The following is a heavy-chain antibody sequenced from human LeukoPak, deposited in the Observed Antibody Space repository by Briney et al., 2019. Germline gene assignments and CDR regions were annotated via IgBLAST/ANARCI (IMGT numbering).Heavy chain of an antibody. V-gene: IGHV3-74*01. Sequence: GGSLRLSRAASGFTFSSYWMHWVRQAPGKGLVWVSRINTDGSSTSYADSVKGRFTISRDNAKNTLYLQMNSLRAEDTAVYYCARIARVSPRKAQTDCSFDYWGQGTLATVTS. CDR1: GFTFSSYW. J-gene: IGHJ4*02. D-gene: IGHD2-21*01. CDR3: ARIARVSPRKAQTDCSFDY. CDR2: INTDGSST.